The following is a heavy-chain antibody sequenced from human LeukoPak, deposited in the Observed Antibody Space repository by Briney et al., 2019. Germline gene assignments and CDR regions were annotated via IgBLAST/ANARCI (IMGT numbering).Heavy chain of an antibody. CDR2: IRYDGSNK. CDR3: ARNSVGATPHDAFDI. D-gene: IGHD1-26*01. V-gene: IGHV3-30*02. CDR1: GFTFSSYG. J-gene: IGHJ3*02. Sequence: GGSLRLSCAASGFTFSSYGMHWVRQAPSKGLEWVAFIRYDGSNKYYADSVKGRFTFSRDNSKNTLYLQMNSLRAEDTAVYYCARNSVGATPHDAFDIWGQGTMVTVSS.